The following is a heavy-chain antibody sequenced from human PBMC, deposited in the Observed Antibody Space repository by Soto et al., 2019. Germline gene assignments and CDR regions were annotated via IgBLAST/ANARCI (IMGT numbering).Heavy chain of an antibody. CDR3: ARDGAYYYDSSGAFDY. Sequence: GGSLRLSCAASGFTFSDYYMSWIRQAPGKGLEWVSYISSSSSYTNYADSVTGRYTISRDNAKNSLYLQMNSLRAEDTAVYYCARDGAYYYDSSGAFDYWGQGTLVTVSS. CDR1: GFTFSDYY. J-gene: IGHJ4*02. D-gene: IGHD3-22*01. CDR2: ISSSSSYT. V-gene: IGHV3-11*06.